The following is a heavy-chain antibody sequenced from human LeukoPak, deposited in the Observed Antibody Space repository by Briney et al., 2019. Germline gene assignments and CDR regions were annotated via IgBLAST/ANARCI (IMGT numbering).Heavy chain of an antibody. D-gene: IGHD4-17*01. V-gene: IGHV3-23*01. CDR3: AKYYGDYIRYFDY. CDR2: ITSGGAP. CDR1: EFTFSNYV. J-gene: IGHJ4*02. Sequence: GGSLRLSCAASEFTFSNYVMSWVRQAPGKGLEWVSAITSGGAPRYADSVKGRFTISRDNSKNTLYLQMNSLRAEDTAVYYCAKYYGDYIRYFDYWGQGTLVTVSS.